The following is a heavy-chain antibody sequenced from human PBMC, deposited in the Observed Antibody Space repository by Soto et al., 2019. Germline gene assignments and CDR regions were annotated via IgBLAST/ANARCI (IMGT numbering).Heavy chain of an antibody. Sequence: PSETLSLTCTVSGGSISSYYWSWIRQPPGKGLEWIGYIYYSGSTNYNPSLKSRVTISVDTSKNQFSLKLSSVTAADTAVYYCARLGYSSSKARYYYYYMDVWGKGTTVTVSS. CDR2: IYYSGST. CDR1: GGSISSYY. D-gene: IGHD2-15*01. V-gene: IGHV4-59*08. CDR3: ARLGYSSSKARYYYYYMDV. J-gene: IGHJ6*03.